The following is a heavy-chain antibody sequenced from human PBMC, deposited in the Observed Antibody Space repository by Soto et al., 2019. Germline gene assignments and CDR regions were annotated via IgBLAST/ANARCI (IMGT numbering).Heavy chain of an antibody. J-gene: IGHJ4*02. CDR3: ARLDVGATPFEY. CDR2: ISVYNGNT. V-gene: IGHV1-18*01. Sequence: ASVKVSCKASGYTFNSYGISWVRQAPGQGLEWMGWISVYNGNTNYAQKLQGRVTMTTDTSTSTAYMELRSLRSDDTAVYYCARLDVGATPFEYWGQGTLVTVSS. D-gene: IGHD1-26*01. CDR1: GYTFNSYG.